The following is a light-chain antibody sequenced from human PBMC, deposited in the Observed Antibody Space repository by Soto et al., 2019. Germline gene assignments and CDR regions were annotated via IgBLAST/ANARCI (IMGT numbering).Light chain of an antibody. J-gene: IGKJ1*01. CDR3: QQYGTSPT. V-gene: IGKV3-20*01. CDR2: GAS. CDR1: QSITRN. Sequence: EILMTQSPATLSVSPGERATLSCRASQSITRNLAWYQQSPGQAPRLLIYGASSRATGIPDRLSGSGSGTAFTLTISRLEPEDFPVYYCQQYGTSPTCGQGTKVDIK.